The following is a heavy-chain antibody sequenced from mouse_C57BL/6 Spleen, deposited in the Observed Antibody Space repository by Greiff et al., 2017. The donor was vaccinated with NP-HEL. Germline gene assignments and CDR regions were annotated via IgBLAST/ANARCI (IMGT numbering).Heavy chain of an antibody. CDR1: GYSFTDYN. V-gene: IGHV1-39*01. J-gene: IGHJ3*01. D-gene: IGHD3-2*02. CDR2: INPNYGTT. CDR3: ARTGEGSSGYVGTWFAY. Sequence: EVKLQESGPELVKPGASVKISCKASGYSFTDYNMNWVKQSNGKSLEWIGVINPNYGTTSYNQKFKGKATLTVDQSSSTAYMQLNSLTSEDSAVYYCARTGEGSSGYVGTWFAYWGQGTLVTVSA.